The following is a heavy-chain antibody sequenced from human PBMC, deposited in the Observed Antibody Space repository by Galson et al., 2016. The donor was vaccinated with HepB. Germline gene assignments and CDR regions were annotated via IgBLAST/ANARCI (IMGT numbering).Heavy chain of an antibody. J-gene: IGHJ4*02. CDR3: ARDSGTPPPRRGPSSGY. Sequence: SLRLSCAASGFTVSNNYMIWFRQAPGKVLEWVSLIYSTGTTSYADSVKGRFTISRDSSKNTLYLQMNSPRAEDTAIYYCARDSGTPPPRRGPSSGYWGQGTLVTVSS. CDR2: IYSTGTT. D-gene: IGHD1-26*01. V-gene: IGHV3-53*01. CDR1: GFTVSNNY.